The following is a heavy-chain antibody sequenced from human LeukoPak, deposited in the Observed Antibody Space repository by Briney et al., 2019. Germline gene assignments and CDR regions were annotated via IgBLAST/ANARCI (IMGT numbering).Heavy chain of an antibody. V-gene: IGHV3-48*03. J-gene: IGHJ4*02. D-gene: IGHD3-9*01. Sequence: GGSLRLSCAASGFTFSNYEMNWVRQVPGKGLEWVAYIVDSGNNKQYADSVRGRFTISRDNAKNSVYLQMNNLRAEDTAIYYCAKAANYDILTGYYLDYWGQGTLVTVSS. CDR2: IVDSGNNK. CDR1: GFTFSNYE. CDR3: AKAANYDILTGYYLDY.